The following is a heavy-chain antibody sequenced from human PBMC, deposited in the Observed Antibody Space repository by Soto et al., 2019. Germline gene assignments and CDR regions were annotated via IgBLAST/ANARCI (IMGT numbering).Heavy chain of an antibody. CDR3: ARGILNNDYIWGSYRYIGSGPLSYFDY. CDR2: INHSGGT. Sequence: QVQLQQWGAGLLKPSETLSLTCAVYGGSFSGYYWSWIRQPPGKGLEWIGEINHSGGTNYNPSLKSRVTISVDTSKNQFSLKLSSVTAAETAVYYCARGILNNDYIWGSYRYIGSGPLSYFDYWGQGTLVTVSS. J-gene: IGHJ4*02. CDR1: GGSFSGYY. D-gene: IGHD3-16*02. V-gene: IGHV4-34*01.